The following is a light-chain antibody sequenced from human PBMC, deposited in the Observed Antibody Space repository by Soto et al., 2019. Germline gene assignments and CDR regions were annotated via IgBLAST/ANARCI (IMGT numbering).Light chain of an antibody. CDR3: QQFHIYPLT. Sequence: AIQLTQSPSSLSASVGERVTITCRASQSISSALAWFRQKPGKAPNLLLYDASTLEGGVPSRFSGSGSGTAFTLTISSLQPEDFATDYCQQFHIYPLTFGGGTKVEI. CDR1: QSISSA. CDR2: DAS. V-gene: IGKV1-13*02. J-gene: IGKJ4*01.